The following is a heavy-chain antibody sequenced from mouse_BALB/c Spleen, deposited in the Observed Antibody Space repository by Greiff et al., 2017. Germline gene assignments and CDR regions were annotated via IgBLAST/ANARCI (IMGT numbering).Heavy chain of an antibody. V-gene: IGHV14-3*02. CDR1: GFNIKDTY. D-gene: IGHD2-2*01. CDR2: IDPANGNT. J-gene: IGHJ1*01. CDR3: ARGDGYGNWYFDV. Sequence: EVQLQQSGAELVKPGASVKLSCTASGFNIKDTYMHWVKQRPEQGLEWIGRIDPANGNTKYDPKFQGKATITADTSSNTAYLQLSSLTSEDTAVYYCARGDGYGNWYFDVWGAGTTVTVSS.